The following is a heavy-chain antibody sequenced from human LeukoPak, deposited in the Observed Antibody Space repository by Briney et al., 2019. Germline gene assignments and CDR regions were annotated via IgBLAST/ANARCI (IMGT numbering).Heavy chain of an antibody. V-gene: IGHV4-38-2*02. Sequence: PSETLSLTCTVSGYSISSGYCWGWIRQPPGKGLEWIGSIYHSGSTYYNPSLKSRVTISVDTSKNQFSLKPSSVTAADTAVYYCARRGGMVAGTHIDYWGQGTLVTVSS. D-gene: IGHD6-19*01. CDR3: ARRGGMVAGTHIDY. CDR1: GYSISSGYC. CDR2: IYHSGST. J-gene: IGHJ4*02.